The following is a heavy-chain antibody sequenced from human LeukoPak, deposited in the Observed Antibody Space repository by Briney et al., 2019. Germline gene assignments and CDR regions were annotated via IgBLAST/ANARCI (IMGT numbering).Heavy chain of an antibody. Sequence: GGSLRLSCAASGFTVSSNYMSWVRQAPGKGLEWVSVIYSGGSTYYADSVKGRFTISRDNSKNTLYLQMNSLRAEDTAVYYCARDGGNYGDYLYYFDYWGQGTLVTVSS. CDR2: IYSGGST. D-gene: IGHD4-17*01. V-gene: IGHV3-66*02. J-gene: IGHJ4*02. CDR1: GFTVSSNY. CDR3: ARDGGNYGDYLYYFDY.